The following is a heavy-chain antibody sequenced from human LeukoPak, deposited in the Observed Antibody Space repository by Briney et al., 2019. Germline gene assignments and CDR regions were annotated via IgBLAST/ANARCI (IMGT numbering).Heavy chain of an antibody. J-gene: IGHJ2*01. D-gene: IGHD1-14*01. V-gene: IGHV1-18*01. CDR2: ISAYNGNT. Sequence: APVKVSCKASGYTFTSYGISWVRQAPGQGLEWMGWISAYNGNTNYAQKLQGRVTMTTDTSTSTAYMELRSLRSDDTAVYYCARALKGRFNHWYFDLWGRGTLVTVSS. CDR3: ARALKGRFNHWYFDL. CDR1: GYTFTSYG.